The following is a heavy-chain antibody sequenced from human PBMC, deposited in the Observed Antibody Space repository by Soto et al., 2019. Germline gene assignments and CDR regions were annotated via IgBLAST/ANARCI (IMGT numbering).Heavy chain of an antibody. CDR1: GGTFSSYA. V-gene: IGHV1-69*12. CDR3: AREAVAGTPFDY. D-gene: IGHD6-19*01. J-gene: IGHJ4*02. Sequence: QVQLVQSGAEVKKPGSSVKVSCKASGGTFSSYAISWVRQAPGQGLEWMGGIIPIVGTANYAQKFQGRVTITAEESPRTGYMELSSLRSEDTAVYYCAREAVAGTPFDYWGQGTLVTVSS. CDR2: IIPIVGTA.